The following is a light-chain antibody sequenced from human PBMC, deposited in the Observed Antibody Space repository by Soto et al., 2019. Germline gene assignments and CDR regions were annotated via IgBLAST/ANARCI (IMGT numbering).Light chain of an antibody. J-gene: IGLJ1*01. CDR1: SSDVGGYNY. CDR3: SSSPSSRSLYA. V-gene: IGLV2-14*01. CDR2: DVS. Sequence: QSVLTQPASVSGSPGQSITISCTGTSSDVGGYNYVSWYQLHPGKAPKLMIYDVSDRPSGVSNRFSGSKSGNTASLTISGLQAEDEADYYCSSSPSSRSLYASGAGTTVTVL.